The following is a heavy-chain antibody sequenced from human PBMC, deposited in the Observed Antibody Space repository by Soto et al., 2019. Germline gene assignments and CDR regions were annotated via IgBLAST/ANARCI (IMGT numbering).Heavy chain of an antibody. D-gene: IGHD3-22*01. J-gene: IGHJ4*01. CDR2: IYYSGST. CDR3: ARPTYYYDSSGPPAY. Sequence: KGLEWIGYIYYSGSTNYNPSLKSRVTISVDTSKNQFSLKLSSVTAEDTAVYYCARPTYYYDSSGPPAYWGHRTLVTVSS. V-gene: IGHV4-59*12.